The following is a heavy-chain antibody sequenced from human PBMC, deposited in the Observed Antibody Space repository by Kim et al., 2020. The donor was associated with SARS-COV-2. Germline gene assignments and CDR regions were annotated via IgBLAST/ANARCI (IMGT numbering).Heavy chain of an antibody. J-gene: IGHJ4*02. CDR2: ISYDGSKK. CDR1: GFTFSSYA. Sequence: PGGSLRLSCAASGFTFSSYALHWVRQAPGKGLEWVALISYDGSKKSYADSVKGRFSISRDNSKTMVYLQMDSLRDEDTAVYYCARDSSCCGYWGQGTLVTVSS. CDR3: ARDSSCCGY. V-gene: IGHV3-30-3*01. D-gene: IGHD2-15*01.